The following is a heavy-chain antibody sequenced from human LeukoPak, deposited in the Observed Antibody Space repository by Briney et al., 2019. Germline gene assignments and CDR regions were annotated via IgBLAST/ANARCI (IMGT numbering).Heavy chain of an antibody. CDR3: ALWGGSGVQPLDY. V-gene: IGHV4-59*01. CDR2: IYYSGST. J-gene: IGHJ4*02. Sequence: PSETLSLTCTVPGGSISSYYWSWIRQPPGKGLEWIGYIYYSGSTNYNPSLKSRVTISVDTSKNQFSLKLSSVTAADTAVYYCALWGGSGVQPLDYWGQGTLVTVSS. CDR1: GGSISSYY. D-gene: IGHD3-10*01.